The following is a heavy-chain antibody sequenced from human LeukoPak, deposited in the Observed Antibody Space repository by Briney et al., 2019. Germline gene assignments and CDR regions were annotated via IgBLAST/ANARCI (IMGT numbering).Heavy chain of an antibody. D-gene: IGHD6-13*01. J-gene: IGHJ4*02. V-gene: IGHV1-69*13. Sequence: SVKVSCKASGGTFSSYAISWVRQAPGQGLEWMGGIIPIFGTANYAQKFQGRVTITADESTSTAYMELSSLRSDDTAVYYCARDRIAAAGYWGQGTLVTVSS. CDR3: ARDRIAAAGY. CDR1: GGTFSSYA. CDR2: IIPIFGTA.